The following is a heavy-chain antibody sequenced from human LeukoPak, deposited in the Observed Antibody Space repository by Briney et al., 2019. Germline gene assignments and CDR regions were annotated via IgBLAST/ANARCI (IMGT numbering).Heavy chain of an antibody. V-gene: IGHV4-59*08. Sequence: SETLSLTCTVSSGSFTSYYWGWIRQPPGKTLEWIGYIYYRGTTNYNPSLKSRVSMSVDTSKNQFSLRLSSVTAADTAVYYCARQEWLVALDYWGQGTLVTVSS. J-gene: IGHJ4*02. CDR2: IYYRGTT. CDR3: ARQEWLVALDY. D-gene: IGHD6-19*01. CDR1: SGSFTSYY.